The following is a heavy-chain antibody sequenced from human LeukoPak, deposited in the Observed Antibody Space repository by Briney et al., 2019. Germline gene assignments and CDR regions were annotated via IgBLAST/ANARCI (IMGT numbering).Heavy chain of an antibody. V-gene: IGHV4-38-2*02. CDR2: IYHSGST. CDR3: ARGIAAPFGGDY. D-gene: IGHD6-13*01. CDR1: RYSISSGYY. J-gene: IGHJ4*02. Sequence: SETLSLSCTVSRYSISSGYYWGWIRQPPGKGLEWIGSIYHSGSTYYNPSLKSRVTISVDTSKNQFSLKLSSVTAADTAVYYCARGIAAPFGGDYWGQGTLVTVSS.